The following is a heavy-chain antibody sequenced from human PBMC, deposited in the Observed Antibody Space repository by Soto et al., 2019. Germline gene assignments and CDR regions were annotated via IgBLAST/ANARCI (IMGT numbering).Heavy chain of an antibody. V-gene: IGHV1-2*02. J-gene: IGHJ4*02. CDR1: GYTFTGYY. D-gene: IGHD2-15*01. CDR2: INPNSGGT. CDR3: ARGPAIYYSGGSCYPIDY. Sequence: GASVKVSCKASGYTFTGYYMHWVRQAPGQGLEWMGWINPNSGGTNYAQKFQGRVTMTRDTSISTAYMELSRLRSDDTAVYYCARGPAIYYSGGSCYPIDYWGQGTLVTVSS.